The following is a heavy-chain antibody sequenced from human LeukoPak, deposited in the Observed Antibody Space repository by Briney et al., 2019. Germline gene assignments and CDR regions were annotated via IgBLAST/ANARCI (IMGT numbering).Heavy chain of an antibody. D-gene: IGHD6-13*01. CDR2: IVPIFGTA. CDR1: GGTFSTYA. Sequence: ASEKVSCKASGGTFSTYAISWVRQAPGQGLEWRGGIVPIFGTANYAQKFQGRVTITADESTSTAYMELRSLRSEDTAVYYCASSYSSSWYADYWGQGTLVTVSS. J-gene: IGHJ4*02. V-gene: IGHV1-69*01. CDR3: ASSYSSSWYADY.